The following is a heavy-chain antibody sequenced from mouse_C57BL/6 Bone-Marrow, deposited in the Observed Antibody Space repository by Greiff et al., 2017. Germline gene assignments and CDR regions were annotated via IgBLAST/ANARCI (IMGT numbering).Heavy chain of an antibody. CDR1: GFSLTSYG. CDR2: IWRGGST. Sequence: VMLVESGPGLVQPSQSLSITCTVSGFSLTSYGVHWVRQSPGKGLEWLGVIWRGGSTDYNAAFMSRLSITKDNSKSQVFFKMNSLQADDTAIYYCAKGYYGYYAMDYWGQGTSVTVSS. V-gene: IGHV2-5*01. D-gene: IGHD1-1*01. J-gene: IGHJ4*01. CDR3: AKGYYGYYAMDY.